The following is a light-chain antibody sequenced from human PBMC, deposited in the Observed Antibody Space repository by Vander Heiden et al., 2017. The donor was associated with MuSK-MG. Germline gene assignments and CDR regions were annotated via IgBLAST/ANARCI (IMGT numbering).Light chain of an antibody. CDR2: KDN. CDR3: LSTDSSGTYEV. CDR1: ALPKQF. V-gene: IGLV3-25*03. J-gene: IGLJ3*02. Sequence: SYELTQPPSVSVSPGQTARITCSGDALPKQFVYWFQQKPGQAPVLVIYKDNERPSGIPERFSGSNSGTTVWLTISGVQAEDEGDYYCLSTDSSGTYEVFGGGTKLTVL.